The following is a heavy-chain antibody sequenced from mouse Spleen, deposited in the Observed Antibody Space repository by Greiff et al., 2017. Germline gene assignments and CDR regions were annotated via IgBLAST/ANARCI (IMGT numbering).Heavy chain of an antibody. V-gene: IGHV1-64*01. Sequence: QVQLQQPGAELVKPGASVKLSCKASGYTFTSYWMHWVKQRPGQGLEWIGMIHPYSGSTNYNEKFKSKATLTVDKSSSTAYMQLSSLTSEDSAVYYCARRRSGAWFAYWGQGTLVTVSA. CDR3: ARRRSGAWFAY. CDR2: IHPYSGST. D-gene: IGHD1-3*01. CDR1: GYTFTSYW. J-gene: IGHJ3*01.